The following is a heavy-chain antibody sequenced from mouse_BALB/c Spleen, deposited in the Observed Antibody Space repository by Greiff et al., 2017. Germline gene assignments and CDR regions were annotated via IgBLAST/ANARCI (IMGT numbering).Heavy chain of an antibody. Sequence: QVQLQQPGAELVRPGSSVKISCKASGYAFSSYWMNWVKQRPGQGLEWIGQIYPGDGDTNYNGKFKGKATLTADKSSSTAYMQLSSLTSEDSAVYFCARSGTSRGDYWGQGTSVTVSS. J-gene: IGHJ4*01. D-gene: IGHD1-3*01. CDR1: GYAFSSYW. CDR2: IYPGDGDT. V-gene: IGHV1-80*01. CDR3: ARSGTSRGDY.